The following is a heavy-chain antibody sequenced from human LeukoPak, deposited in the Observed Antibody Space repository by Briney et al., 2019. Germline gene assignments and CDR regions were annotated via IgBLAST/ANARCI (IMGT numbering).Heavy chain of an antibody. Sequence: SWVRQPPGKGLEWIGYIYYSGSTYYNPSLKSRVTISVDTSKNQFSLKLSSVTAADTAVYYCARDQKYYYYMDVWGKGTTVTVSS. J-gene: IGHJ6*03. CDR3: ARDQKYYYYMDV. V-gene: IGHV4-30-4*08. CDR2: IYYSGST.